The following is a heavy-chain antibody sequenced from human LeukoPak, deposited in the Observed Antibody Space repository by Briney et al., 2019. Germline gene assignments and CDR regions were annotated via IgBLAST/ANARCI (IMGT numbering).Heavy chain of an antibody. D-gene: IGHD2-2*01. CDR3: ARVVVVIYYFDY. V-gene: IGHV4-30-2*01. CDR2: INHSGST. CDR1: GGSISSGGYY. Sequence: PSQTLSLTCTVSGGSISSGGYYWSWIRQPPGKGLEWIGEINHSGSTNYNPSLKSRVTISVDTSKNQFSLKLSSVTAADTAVYYCARVVVVIYYFDYWGQGTLVTVSS. J-gene: IGHJ4*02.